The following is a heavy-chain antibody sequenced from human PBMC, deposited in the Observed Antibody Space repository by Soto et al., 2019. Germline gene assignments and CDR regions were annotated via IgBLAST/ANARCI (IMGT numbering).Heavy chain of an antibody. CDR2: IYWDDDK. D-gene: IGHD3-10*01. CDR1: GFSLSTSGVG. J-gene: IGHJ4*02. V-gene: IGHV2-5*02. Sequence: QITLKESGPTLVKPTQTLTLTCTFSGFSLSTSGVGVGWIRQPPGKALEWLALIYWDDDKGYSPSLKTRLTITKATSKNQVVLTMTNMDPVDTAPYYCAQYRYGSYDYWGQGTLVTVSS. CDR3: AQYRYGSYDY.